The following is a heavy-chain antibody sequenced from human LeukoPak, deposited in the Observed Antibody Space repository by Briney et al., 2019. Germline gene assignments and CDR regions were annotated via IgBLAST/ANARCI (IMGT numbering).Heavy chain of an antibody. CDR2: VHLDGRT. V-gene: IGHV4-34*10. CDR3: AREGGFYRPLDY. D-gene: IGHD3-3*01. CDR1: SGSFSGYY. Sequence: SSETLSLTCAVNSGSFSGYYWSWIRQPPGKGLEWIGEVHLDGRTNYNPSLKSRLTMSVDLSENHVSLKLTSVTAADTAVYYCAREGGFYRPLDYSGQGTLVTVSS. J-gene: IGHJ4*02.